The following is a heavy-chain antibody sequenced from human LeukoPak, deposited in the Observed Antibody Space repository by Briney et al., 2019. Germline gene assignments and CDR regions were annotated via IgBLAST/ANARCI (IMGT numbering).Heavy chain of an antibody. CDR2: IIPIFGTA. D-gene: IGHD6-13*01. V-gene: IGHV1-69*05. Sequence: SVKVSCKASGGTFSSYAISWVRQAPGQGLEWRGRIIPIFGTANYAQKFQGRVTITTDESTSTAYMELSSLRSEDTAVYYCARVVTDSSSWSSPVPAEYFQHWGQGTLVTVSS. CDR3: ARVVTDSSSWSSPVPAEYFQH. J-gene: IGHJ1*01. CDR1: GGTFSSYA.